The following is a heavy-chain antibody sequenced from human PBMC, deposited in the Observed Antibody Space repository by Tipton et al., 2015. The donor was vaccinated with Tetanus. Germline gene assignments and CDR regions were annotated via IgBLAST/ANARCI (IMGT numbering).Heavy chain of an antibody. CDR2: IYYSGST. CDR3: ARDQARGARGWNYFDY. CDR1: GGSISSGGYY. D-gene: IGHD1-26*01. V-gene: IGHV4-31*03. Sequence: TLSLTCTASGGSISSGGYYWSWIRQHPGKGLEWIGDIYYSGSTYYNPSLKSRVTISVDTSKNQFSLKLNSVTAADTAVYYCARDQARGARGWNYFDYWGQGSLVTASS. J-gene: IGHJ4*02.